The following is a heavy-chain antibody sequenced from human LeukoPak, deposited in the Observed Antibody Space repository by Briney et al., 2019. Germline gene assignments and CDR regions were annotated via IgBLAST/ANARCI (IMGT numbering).Heavy chain of an antibody. J-gene: IGHJ4*02. CDR1: GYAFSNYG. V-gene: IGHV1-18*01. D-gene: IGHD5-18*01. CDR3: ARLGYSYGQYYFDY. Sequence: ASVKVSCKASGYAFSNYGITWVRQAPGQGLEWMGWISANTGNTNYAQKFQGRVTMTTDTSTNTAYMELRSLTSDDSAMYYCARLGYSYGQYYFDYWGQGTLVTVSS. CDR2: ISANTGNT.